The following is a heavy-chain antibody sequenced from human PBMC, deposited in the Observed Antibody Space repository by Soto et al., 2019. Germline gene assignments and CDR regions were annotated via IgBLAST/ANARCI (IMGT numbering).Heavy chain of an antibody. J-gene: IGHJ4*02. CDR1: GFTFSSYG. D-gene: IGHD3-22*01. CDR2: VSYDGSNK. CDR3: AKDTYYYDRSGYYTYDH. Sequence: QVQLVESGGGVVQPGRSLRLSCAASGFTFSSYGVHWVRQAPGKGLEWVASVSYDGSNKHYADSVKGRFTISRDNSRNTLDLQMNSLRAEDTAVYYGAKDTYYYDRSGYYTYDHWGQGTQVTVSS. V-gene: IGHV3-30*18.